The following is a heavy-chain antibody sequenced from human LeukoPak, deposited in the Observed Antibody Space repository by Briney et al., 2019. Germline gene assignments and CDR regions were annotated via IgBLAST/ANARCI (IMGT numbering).Heavy chain of an antibody. CDR2: IYSGGST. Sequence: GGSLRLSCAASGFTVSSNSMTWVRQAPGKGLEWVSSIYSGGSTYYADSVKGRFTISRDNSKNTLYLQMNSLRAEDTAVYYCAKGRYYDILTGSDYWGQGTLVTVSS. CDR1: GFTVSSNS. CDR3: AKGRYYDILTGSDY. V-gene: IGHV3-53*01. D-gene: IGHD3-9*01. J-gene: IGHJ4*02.